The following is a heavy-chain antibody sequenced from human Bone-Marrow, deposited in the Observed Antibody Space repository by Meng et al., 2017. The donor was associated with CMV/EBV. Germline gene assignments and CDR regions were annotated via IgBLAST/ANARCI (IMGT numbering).Heavy chain of an antibody. CDR1: GFTFSSYA. V-gene: IGHV3-23*01. Sequence: GESLKISCAASGFTFSSYAMSWVRQAPGKGLEWVSAISGSGGSTYCADSVKGRFTISRDNSKDTLYLQMNSLRAEDTAVYYCAKDQMSGRYAPFRWGRGTLVTVSS. D-gene: IGHD1-26*01. CDR3: AKDQMSGRYAPFR. J-gene: IGHJ4*02. CDR2: ISGSGGST.